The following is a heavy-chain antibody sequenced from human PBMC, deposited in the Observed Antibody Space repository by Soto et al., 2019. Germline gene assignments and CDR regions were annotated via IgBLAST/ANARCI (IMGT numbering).Heavy chain of an antibody. CDR2: IYYSGST. D-gene: IGHD2-15*01. J-gene: IGHJ5*02. Sequence: ASLTLSLTSTVAGGSISSFDWSWIRQPPGKGLDWIGYIYYSGSTNYNPSLKSRVTISVDTSKNQFSLKLSSVTAAGTAVYYCARGSDCSGGSCYSRQHWFDPWGQGTLVTVSS. CDR3: ARGSDCSGGSCYSRQHWFDP. CDR1: GGSISSFD. V-gene: IGHV4-59*01.